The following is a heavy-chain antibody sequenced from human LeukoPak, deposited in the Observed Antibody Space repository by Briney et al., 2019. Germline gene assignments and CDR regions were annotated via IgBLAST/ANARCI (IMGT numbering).Heavy chain of an antibody. CDR1: GGSISSSSYY. V-gene: IGHV4-39*01. CDR3: ARGYYGSGSYSSFDY. J-gene: IGHJ4*02. Sequence: SETLSLTCTVSGGSISSSSYYWGWIRQPPGKGLEWIGSIYYGGSTYYNPPLKSRVTISVDTSKNQFSLKLSSVTAADTAVYYCARGYYGSGSYSSFDYWGQGTLVTVSS. D-gene: IGHD3-10*01. CDR2: IYYGGST.